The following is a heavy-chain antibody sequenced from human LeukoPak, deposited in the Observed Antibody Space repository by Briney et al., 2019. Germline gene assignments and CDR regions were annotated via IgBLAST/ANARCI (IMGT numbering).Heavy chain of an antibody. CDR2: IRYDGSNK. V-gene: IGHV3-30*02. J-gene: IGHJ4*02. CDR3: ATDTRIAAAGLFDY. D-gene: IGHD6-13*01. CDR1: GFTFSSYG. Sequence: PGGSLRLSCAASGFTFSSYGMHWVRQAPGKGLEWVAFIRYDGSNKYYADSVKGRFTISRDNSKNTLYLQMGSLRAEDMAVYYCATDTRIAAAGLFDYWGQGTLVTVSS.